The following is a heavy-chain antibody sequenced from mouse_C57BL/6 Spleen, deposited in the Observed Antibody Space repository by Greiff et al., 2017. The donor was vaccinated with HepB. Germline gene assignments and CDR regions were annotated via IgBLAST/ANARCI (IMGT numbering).Heavy chain of an antibody. CDR1: GFTFSDYG. CDR3: ARFSGSSYSFAY. CDR2: ISNLAYSI. J-gene: IGHJ3*01. V-gene: IGHV5-15*01. Sequence: EVNLVESGGGLVQPGGSLKLSCAASGFTFSDYGMAWVRQAPRKGPEWVAFISNLAYSIYYADTVTGRFTISRENAKNTLYLEMSSLRSEDTAMYYCARFSGSSYSFAYWGQGTLVTVSA. D-gene: IGHD1-1*01.